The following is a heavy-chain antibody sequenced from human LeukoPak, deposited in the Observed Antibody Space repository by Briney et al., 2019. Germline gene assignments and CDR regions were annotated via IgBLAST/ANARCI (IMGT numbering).Heavy chain of an antibody. Sequence: PSQTLSLTCAVSGVSISSGGYSWSWIRQPPGKGLEWIGYIYHSGSTYYNPSLKSRVTISVDRSKNQFSLKLSSVTAADTAVYYCARQYYDILTGSVSAFDIWGQGTMVTVSS. CDR2: IYHSGST. V-gene: IGHV4-30-2*01. CDR3: ARQYYDILTGSVSAFDI. CDR1: GVSISSGGYS. J-gene: IGHJ3*02. D-gene: IGHD3-9*01.